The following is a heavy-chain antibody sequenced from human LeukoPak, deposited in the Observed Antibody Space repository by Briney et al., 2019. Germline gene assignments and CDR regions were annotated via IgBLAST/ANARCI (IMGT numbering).Heavy chain of an antibody. J-gene: IGHJ6*02. D-gene: IGHD6-13*01. V-gene: IGHV1-69*04. Sequence: SVKVSCKASGGTFSSNAITWVRHAPGQGLEWMGRIIPIYGIANYAQKFQGRVTITADKSTSTIYMELISLRPDDTAVYYCARWAGAAAGFYGLDVWGQGTTVTVSS. CDR2: IIPIYGIA. CDR3: ARWAGAAAGFYGLDV. CDR1: GGTFSSNA.